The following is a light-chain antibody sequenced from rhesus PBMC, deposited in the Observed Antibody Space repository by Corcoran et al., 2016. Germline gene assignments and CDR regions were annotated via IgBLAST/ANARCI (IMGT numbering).Light chain of an antibody. CDR2: EVS. V-gene: IGLV2-32*02. CDR1: SSDIGAYNY. Sequence: QAALTQPRSVSGSPGQSVTISCAGTSSDIGAYNYVSWYQQRPGTAPRLLISEVSKRPSGVSDRFSGSKSGNTASLTISGLQAEDEADYYCSSYAGCNPCYVFGAATRLTVL. J-gene: IGLJ1*01. CDR3: SSYAGCNPCYV.